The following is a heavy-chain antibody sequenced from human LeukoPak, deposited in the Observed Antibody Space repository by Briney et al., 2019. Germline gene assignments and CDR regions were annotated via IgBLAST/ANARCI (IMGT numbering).Heavy chain of an antibody. CDR2: IIPMLGTA. Sequence: SVKVSCKASGGSLSDYTISWVRQAPGQGLEWMGGIIPMLGTAKYAQNFQGRVTITTDDSSSTAYMELSSLRFEDTASYFCARDGLLTRTGMDVWGKGTTVTVSS. V-gene: IGHV1-69*16. J-gene: IGHJ6*03. CDR1: GGSLSDYT. CDR3: ARDGLLTRTGMDV. D-gene: IGHD3/OR15-3a*01.